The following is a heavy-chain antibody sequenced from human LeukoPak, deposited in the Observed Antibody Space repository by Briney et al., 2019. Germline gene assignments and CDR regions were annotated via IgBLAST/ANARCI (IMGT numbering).Heavy chain of an antibody. CDR3: AKGPWGGSGYSYVATPFDY. J-gene: IGHJ4*02. V-gene: IGHV3-30*02. CDR2: IRYDAGNK. D-gene: IGHD5-18*01. CDR1: GFSFSSYG. Sequence: PGGSLRLSCAASGFSFSSYGMHWVRQAPAKGLEWVAFIRYDAGNKYYADSMKGRFTISRDNSKNTLYLQMNSQRAEDTAVYYCAKGPWGGSGYSYVATPFDYWGQGTLVTVSS.